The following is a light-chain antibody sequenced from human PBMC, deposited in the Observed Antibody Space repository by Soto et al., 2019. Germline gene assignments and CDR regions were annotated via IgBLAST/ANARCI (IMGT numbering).Light chain of an antibody. Sequence: QSVLTQPASVSGSPGQSITISCTGTSSEVGSYNLVSWYQRHPGKAPKLMIYEGSKRPSGGSNRFSGSKSGNTAPLTISGLKAEDEVDYYSSSYAGSSTFYVFGTGTKVPVL. V-gene: IGLV2-23*01. J-gene: IGLJ1*01. CDR3: SSYAGSSTFYV. CDR2: EGS. CDR1: SSEVGSYNL.